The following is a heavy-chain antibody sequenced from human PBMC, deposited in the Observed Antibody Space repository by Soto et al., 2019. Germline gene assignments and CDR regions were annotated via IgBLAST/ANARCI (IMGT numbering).Heavy chain of an antibody. CDR2: ISAGGAGT. D-gene: IGHD6-13*01. CDR1: GFTFNSYA. V-gene: IGHV3-23*01. CDR3: AKRTPGTYYFDY. J-gene: IGHJ4*02. Sequence: GGSLRLSCAASGFTFNSYAMSWARQAPGKGLEWVATISAGGAGTYYADSVKGRFTISRDNSKNTLYLQMNSLRAEDTAVYYCAKRTPGTYYFDYWGEGTLVTVSS.